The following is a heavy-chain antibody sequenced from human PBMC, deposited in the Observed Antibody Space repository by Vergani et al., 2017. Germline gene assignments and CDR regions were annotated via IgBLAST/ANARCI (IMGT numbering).Heavy chain of an antibody. D-gene: IGHD3-10*01. V-gene: IGHV5-51*01. CDR3: ASGGHGSENGGALQL. J-gene: IGHJ3*01. Sequence: EKQLVQSGSETKKPGESLKISCQAFGYIFSKFWIGWVRQRPGRGLEWLGIIYPGDSEVKSNPTFRGQVTFSVDTSVNTAYLQWRSLQASDTATYFCASGGHGSENGGALQLWGQGTNITVSS. CDR1: GYIFSKFW. CDR2: IYPGDSEV.